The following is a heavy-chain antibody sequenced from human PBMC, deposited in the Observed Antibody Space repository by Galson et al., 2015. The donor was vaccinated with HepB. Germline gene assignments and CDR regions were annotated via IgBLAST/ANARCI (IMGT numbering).Heavy chain of an antibody. Sequence: SLRLSCAASGFTFSDYYMSWIRQAPGKGLEWVSYISSSGSTIYYADSVKGRFTISRDNAKNSLYLQMNSLRAEDTAVYYCARTTSSHYYFDYWGQGTLVTVSS. CDR2: ISSSGSTI. J-gene: IGHJ4*02. V-gene: IGHV3-11*01. D-gene: IGHD1-1*01. CDR3: ARTTSSHYYFDY. CDR1: GFTFSDYY.